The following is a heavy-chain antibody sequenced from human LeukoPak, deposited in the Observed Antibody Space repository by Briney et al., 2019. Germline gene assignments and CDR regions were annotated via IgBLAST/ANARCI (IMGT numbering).Heavy chain of an antibody. CDR2: IKQDGSEK. J-gene: IGHJ4*02. V-gene: IGHV3-7*01. CDR1: GFTFSSYW. Sequence: GGSLRLSCAASGFTFSSYWMNWVRRAPGKRLEWVANIKQDGSEKYYVDSVKGRFTISRDNANNSLYLQMNSLRAEDTAVYYCARGRGGLLWFGEFNSWGQGTLVTVSS. CDR3: ARGRGGLLWFGEFNS. D-gene: IGHD3-10*01.